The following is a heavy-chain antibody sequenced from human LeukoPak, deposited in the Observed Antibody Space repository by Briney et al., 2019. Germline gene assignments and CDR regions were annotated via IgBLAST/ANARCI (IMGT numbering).Heavy chain of an antibody. CDR3: ARELTGYVPEFYFYGMDV. CDR1: GLTFGGSW. CDR2: INQDGSEK. D-gene: IGHD3-9*01. J-gene: IGHJ6*02. Sequence: HPGGSLRLSCAASGLTFGGSWMTWVRQAPGKGLEWVANINQDGSEKYYVDSVKGRFTISRDNAKNSLYLQMNSLTAEDTAVYYCARELTGYVPEFYFYGMDVWGQGTTVTVSS. V-gene: IGHV3-7*01.